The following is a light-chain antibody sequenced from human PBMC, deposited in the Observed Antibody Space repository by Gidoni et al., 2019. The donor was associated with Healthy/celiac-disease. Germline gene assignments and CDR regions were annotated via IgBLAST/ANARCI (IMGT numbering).Light chain of an antibody. CDR3: SSYTSSSTV. CDR2: DVS. Sequence: QSALTPPASVSASPRQSITISCTGTSIDVGGYNYLSWYQQPPGKAPKLMINDVSNRTSGVSNRFSGSKSGNTAALTISGLQAEDEADYYCSSYTSSSTVFGGGTKLTVL. V-gene: IGLV2-14*03. J-gene: IGLJ2*01. CDR1: SIDVGGYNY.